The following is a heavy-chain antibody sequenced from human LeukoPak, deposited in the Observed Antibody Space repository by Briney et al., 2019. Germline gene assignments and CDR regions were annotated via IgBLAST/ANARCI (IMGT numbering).Heavy chain of an antibody. J-gene: IGHJ5*02. CDR3: ARLIAAAGGDPAFTNWFDP. V-gene: IGHV1-69*13. CDR2: IIPIFGTA. CDR1: GGTFSSYA. D-gene: IGHD6-13*01. Sequence: SVKVSCKASGGTFSSYAISWVRQAPGQGLEWMGGIIPIFGTANYAQKFQGRVTITADESTSTAYMELSSLRSEDTAVYYCARLIAAAGGDPAFTNWFDPWGQGTLVTVSS.